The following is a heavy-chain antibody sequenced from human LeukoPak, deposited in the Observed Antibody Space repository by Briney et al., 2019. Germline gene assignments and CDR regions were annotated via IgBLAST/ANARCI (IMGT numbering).Heavy chain of an antibody. CDR1: GHDFPDYW. D-gene: IGHD1-26*01. Sequence: GESLKISCRASGHDFPDYWIAWVRQMPGKGLGWMGIIYPSDSDTRYSPSFQGQVTISADKSISTAYLQWSSLKASDTAMYYCARRGGSYWFDPWGQGTLVTVSS. J-gene: IGHJ5*02. CDR3: ARRGGSYWFDP. V-gene: IGHV5-51*01. CDR2: IYPSDSDT.